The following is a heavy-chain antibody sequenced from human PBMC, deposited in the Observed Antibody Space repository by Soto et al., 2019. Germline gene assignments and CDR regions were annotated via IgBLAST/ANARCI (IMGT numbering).Heavy chain of an antibody. CDR1: GYTFTSFG. CDR2: VSAYNGNT. V-gene: IGHV1-18*01. CDR3: ARDPLTRYCSGPSCYLGYAFDI. Sequence: GASVKVSCKASGYTFTSFGISWVRQAPRQGLEWMGWVSAYNGNTKYAQKFQGRVTITTDTSTSTAFMELRSLRSDDTAMYYCARDPLTRYCSGPSCYLGYAFDIWGQGTLVTVSS. J-gene: IGHJ3*02. D-gene: IGHD2-2*01.